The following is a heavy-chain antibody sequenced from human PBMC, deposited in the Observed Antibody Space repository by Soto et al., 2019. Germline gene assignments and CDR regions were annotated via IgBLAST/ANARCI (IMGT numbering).Heavy chain of an antibody. Sequence: QVQLVESGGGVVQPGRSLRLSCAASGFTFNTYGMHWVRQAPGKGLEWVAVISYDGSNKYYADSVKGRLTISRDNSKNTLYLQMNSLSAEDTAVYYCAKGQHCSSTSCYFYYSGMDVWGHGTTVALSS. CDR1: GFTFNTYG. D-gene: IGHD2-2*01. CDR3: AKGQHCSSTSCYFYYSGMDV. J-gene: IGHJ6*02. V-gene: IGHV3-30*18. CDR2: ISYDGSNK.